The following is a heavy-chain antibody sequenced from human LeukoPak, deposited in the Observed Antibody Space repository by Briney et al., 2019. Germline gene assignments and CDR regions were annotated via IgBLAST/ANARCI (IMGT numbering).Heavy chain of an antibody. Sequence: SETLSLTCAVYGGSFSGYYWSRIRQPPGKGLEWIGEINHSGSTNYNLSLKSRVTISVDTSKNQFSLKLSSVTAADTAVYYCARGGRRRGIAVAGTPAAIDYWGQGTLVTVSS. CDR2: INHSGST. J-gene: IGHJ4*02. V-gene: IGHV4-34*01. CDR3: ARGGRRRGIAVAGTPAAIDY. D-gene: IGHD6-19*01. CDR1: GGSFSGYY.